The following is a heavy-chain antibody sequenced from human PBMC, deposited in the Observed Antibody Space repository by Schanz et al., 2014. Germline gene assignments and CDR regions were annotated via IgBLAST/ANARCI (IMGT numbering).Heavy chain of an antibody. CDR1: GFTFSNHG. Sequence: VQLVESGGGVVQPGRSLRLSCAASGFTFSNHGMHWVRQSPGKGLEWVATIKKDGSEKYNVDAVKGRFTISRDNAKNSLYLQMNSLTAEDTALYYCARDTAQSCIGPSCFEYFQHWGQGALVTVSS. D-gene: IGHD2-2*01. CDR3: ARDTAQSCIGPSCFEYFQH. V-gene: IGHV3-7*03. CDR2: IKKDGSEK. J-gene: IGHJ1*01.